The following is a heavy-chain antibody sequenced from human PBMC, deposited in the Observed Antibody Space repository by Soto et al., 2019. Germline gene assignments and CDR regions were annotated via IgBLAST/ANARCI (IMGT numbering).Heavy chain of an antibody. Sequence: ASVKVSCKASGYTFTSYGISWVRQAPGQGLEWMGWISAYNGNTNYAQKLQGRVTMTTDTSTSTAYMELRSLRSDDTAVYYCAREQSVGSSTRNWFDYWGQGTLVTVSS. CDR2: ISAYNGNT. D-gene: IGHD2-2*01. V-gene: IGHV1-18*01. CDR3: AREQSVGSSTRNWFDY. J-gene: IGHJ5*01. CDR1: GYTFTSYG.